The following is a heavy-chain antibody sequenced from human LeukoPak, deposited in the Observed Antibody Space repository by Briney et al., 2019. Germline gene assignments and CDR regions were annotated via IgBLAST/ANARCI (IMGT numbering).Heavy chain of an antibody. D-gene: IGHD4/OR15-4a*01. Sequence: PSETLSLTCTVSGYSISSGYYWGWIRQPPGKGLEWIGSLYHSGSTYYKPSLKSRVTISVDTSKNQFSLKLSSVTAADTAVYYCARRAGAYSHPYDYWGQGTLVTVSS. J-gene: IGHJ4*02. CDR1: GYSISSGYY. CDR2: LYHSGST. CDR3: ARRAGAYSHPYDY. V-gene: IGHV4-38-2*02.